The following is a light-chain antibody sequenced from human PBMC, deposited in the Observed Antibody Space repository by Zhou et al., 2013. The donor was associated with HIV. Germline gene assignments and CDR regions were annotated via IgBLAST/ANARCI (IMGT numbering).Light chain of an antibody. J-gene: IGKJ2*04. CDR3: QQYDNLPPMCS. CDR1: QAISTY. CDR2: GAS. Sequence: AIRMTQSSSSLSASIGDRVTITCRASQAISTYLAWYQQKPGKAPKVLIDGASTLQSGVPSRFSGSGSGTDFTFTISSLQPEDIATYYCQQYDNLPPMCSFGQGTKLEIK. V-gene: IGKV1-8*01.